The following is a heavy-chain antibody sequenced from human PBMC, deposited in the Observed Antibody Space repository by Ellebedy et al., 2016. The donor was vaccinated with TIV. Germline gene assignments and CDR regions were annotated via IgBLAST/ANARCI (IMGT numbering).Heavy chain of an antibody. CDR2: IYYSGST. CDR3: ARSSMIVVVPFDY. CDR1: GASITSSGYY. D-gene: IGHD3-22*01. V-gene: IGHV4-39*01. J-gene: IGHJ4*02. Sequence: MPSETLSLTCTVSGASITSSGYYWGWIRQPPGKGLEWIGSIYYSGSTYYNPSLNRRVTISVDTSKKQFSLKLSSVTAADTAVYYCARSSMIVVVPFDYWGQGTLVTVSS.